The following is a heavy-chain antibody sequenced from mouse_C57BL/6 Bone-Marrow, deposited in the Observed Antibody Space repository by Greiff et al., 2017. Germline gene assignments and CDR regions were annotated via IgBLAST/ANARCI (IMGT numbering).Heavy chain of an antibody. D-gene: IGHD1-1*01. V-gene: IGHV5-9-1*02. CDR2: ISSGGDYI. CDR1: GFPFRSYA. J-gene: IGHJ4*01. Sequence: EVKLQESGEGLVKPGGSLKLSCAASGFPFRSYAMSWVRQTPEKRLEWVAYISSGGDYIYYADTVKGRFTISRDNARNTLYLQMSSLKSEDTAMYYCTRDPVGYAMDYWGQGTSVTVSS. CDR3: TRDPVGYAMDY.